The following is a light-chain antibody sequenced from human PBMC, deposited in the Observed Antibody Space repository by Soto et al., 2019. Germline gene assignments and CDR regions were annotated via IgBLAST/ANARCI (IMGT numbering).Light chain of an antibody. Sequence: EIVLTQSPGTLSLPPGERATLSCRASQSVSSSSLAWYQHRPGQAPRLPIYDAFSRATDIPDRFSGSGSGTDFTLTISRLEPEDFAVYYCQHYGSSPPKYTFGQGTKLEI. J-gene: IGKJ2*01. V-gene: IGKV3-20*01. CDR3: QHYGSSPPKYT. CDR1: QSVSSSS. CDR2: DAF.